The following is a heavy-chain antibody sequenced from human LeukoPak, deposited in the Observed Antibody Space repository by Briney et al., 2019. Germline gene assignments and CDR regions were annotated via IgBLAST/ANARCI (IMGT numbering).Heavy chain of an antibody. CDR2: ISSSSSYT. CDR3: ARDRGYSYGPFDY. V-gene: IGHV3-11*05. J-gene: IGHJ4*02. Sequence: PGGSLRLSCAASGXXXXXXYXXXXXXAXGXGLXXVSYISSSSSYTNYADSVKGRFTISRDNAKNSLYLQMNSLRAEDTAVYYCARDRGYSYGPFDYWGQGTLVTVSS. D-gene: IGHD5-18*01. CDR1: GXXXXXXY.